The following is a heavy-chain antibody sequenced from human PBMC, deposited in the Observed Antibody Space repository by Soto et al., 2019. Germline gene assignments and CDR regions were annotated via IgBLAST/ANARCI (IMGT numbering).Heavy chain of an antibody. CDR3: ARMGIAAAGTDWLDY. V-gene: IGHV3-53*04. D-gene: IGHD6-13*01. Sequence: GGSLRLSCAASGFTVSSNYMSWVRQAPGKGLEWVSVIYSGGSTYYADSVKGRFTISRHNSKNTLYLQMNSLRAEDTAVYYCARMGIAAAGTDWLDYWGQGTLVTVSS. CDR1: GFTVSSNY. CDR2: IYSGGST. J-gene: IGHJ4*02.